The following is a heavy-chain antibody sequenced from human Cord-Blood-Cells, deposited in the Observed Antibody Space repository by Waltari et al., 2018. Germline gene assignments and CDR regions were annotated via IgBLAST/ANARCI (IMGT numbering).Heavy chain of an antibody. Sequence: QVQLQESGPGLVKPSATLSLTCTAAGGSISSYYWSWLRQPAGQGLEWIGRIYTSGSTNYNPSLKSRVTMSVDTSKNQFSLKLSSVTAADTAVYYCARDMDIVVVPAARGAFDIWGQGTMVTVSS. D-gene: IGHD2-2*03. CDR3: ARDMDIVVVPAARGAFDI. V-gene: IGHV4-4*07. J-gene: IGHJ3*02. CDR2: IYTSGST. CDR1: GGSISSYY.